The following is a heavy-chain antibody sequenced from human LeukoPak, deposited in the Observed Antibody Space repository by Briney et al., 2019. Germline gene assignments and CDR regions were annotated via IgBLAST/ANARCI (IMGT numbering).Heavy chain of an antibody. CDR2: IFYTGDS. Sequence: SETLSLTCTVSGVSSSSSYWSWIRQPPGKGLEWIGYIFYTGDSNHNPSFKSRVSISLDTSKDQISLKLSSVTAADTAVYYCARHRFASPFDSWGQGTLVTVSS. D-gene: IGHD2-21*01. CDR3: ARHRFASPFDS. J-gene: IGHJ5*01. CDR1: GVSSSSSY. V-gene: IGHV4-59*08.